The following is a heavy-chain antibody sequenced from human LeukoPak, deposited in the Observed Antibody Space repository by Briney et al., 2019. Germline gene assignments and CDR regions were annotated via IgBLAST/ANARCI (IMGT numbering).Heavy chain of an antibody. D-gene: IGHD1-26*01. J-gene: IGHJ4*02. CDR1: GGSVSGGSYY. CDR2: IYYSGST. Sequence: PSETLSLTCTVSGGSVSGGSYYWSWIRQPPGTGLEWIGYIYYSGSTNYNPSLKSRATISVDTSRNQFSLKLSSVTAADTAVYYCARTNQIVGASDYWGQGTLVTVSS. V-gene: IGHV4-61*01. CDR3: ARTNQIVGASDY.